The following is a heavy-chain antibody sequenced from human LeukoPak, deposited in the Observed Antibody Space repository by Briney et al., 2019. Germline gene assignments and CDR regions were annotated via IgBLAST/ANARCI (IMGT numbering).Heavy chain of an antibody. D-gene: IGHD1-26*01. CDR2: IYYSGST. V-gene: IGHV4-39*07. CDR3: ARDGGSWELPFDY. Sequence: SETLSLTCTVSGGSISSSSYYWGWIRQPPGKGLEWIGSIYYSGSTYYNPSLKSRVTISVDTSKNQFSLKLSSVTAADTAVYYCARDGGSWELPFDYWGQGTLVTVSS. J-gene: IGHJ4*02. CDR1: GGSISSSSYY.